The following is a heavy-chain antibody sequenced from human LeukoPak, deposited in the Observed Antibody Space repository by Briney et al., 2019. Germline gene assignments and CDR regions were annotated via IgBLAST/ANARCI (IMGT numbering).Heavy chain of an antibody. Sequence: SQTLSLTCTVSGGSISSANYYWSWIRQPARKGLEWIGRIYTSGSTNYNPSLRSRVTISVDTSKNQFSLKLRSVTAADTAIYYCARDKDWNFDWGQGTLVTVSS. CDR3: ARDKDWNFD. CDR2: IYTSGST. CDR1: GGSISSANYY. V-gene: IGHV4-61*02. J-gene: IGHJ4*02. D-gene: IGHD1-7*01.